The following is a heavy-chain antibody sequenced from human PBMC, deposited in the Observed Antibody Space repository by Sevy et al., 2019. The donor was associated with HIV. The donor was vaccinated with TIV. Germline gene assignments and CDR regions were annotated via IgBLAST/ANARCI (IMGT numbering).Heavy chain of an antibody. CDR1: GFTFSKYS. J-gene: IGHJ4*02. V-gene: IGHV3-23*01. D-gene: IGHD2-8*01. CDR2: LSFGCGEI. CDR3: AREGCTKPHDY. Sequence: GGSLRLSCAASGFTFSKYSMSWVRQPPGKGLEWVSTLSFGCGEINYADSVKGRFTISRDNSTSSVYLQMNKLRPEDKAVYYCAREGCTKPHDYWGQGTLVTVSS.